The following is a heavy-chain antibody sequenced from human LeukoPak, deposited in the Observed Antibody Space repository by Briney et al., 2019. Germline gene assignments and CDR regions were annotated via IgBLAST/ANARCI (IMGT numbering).Heavy chain of an antibody. D-gene: IGHD3-22*01. V-gene: IGHV1-46*01. CDR1: GYTFTSYY. CDR2: INPSGGST. J-gene: IGHJ4*02. CDR3: ARGGPHDSSGYYSRTLAPFDY. Sequence: ASVKVSCKASGYTFTSYYMHWVRQAPGQGLEWMGIINPSGGSTSYAQKFQGRVTMTRDMSTSTVYMELSSLRSEDTAVYYCARGGPHDSSGYYSRTLAPFDYWGQGTLVTVSS.